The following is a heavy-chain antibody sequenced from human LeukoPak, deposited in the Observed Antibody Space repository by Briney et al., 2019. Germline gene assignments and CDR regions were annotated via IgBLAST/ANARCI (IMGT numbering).Heavy chain of an antibody. CDR2: INPNSGGT. V-gene: IGHV1-2*06. CDR3: ARDYHYCSGGSCYDDGDY. D-gene: IGHD2-15*01. Sequence: GASVKVSCKASGYTFTGYYMHWVRQAPGQGLEWMGRINPNSGGTNYAQKFQGRVTMTRDTSISTAYMELSRLRSDDTAVYYCARDYHYCSGGSCYDDGDYWGQGTLVTVSS. CDR1: GYTFTGYY. J-gene: IGHJ4*02.